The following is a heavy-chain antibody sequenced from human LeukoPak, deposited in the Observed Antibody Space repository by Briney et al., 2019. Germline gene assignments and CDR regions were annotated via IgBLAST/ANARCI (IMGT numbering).Heavy chain of an antibody. D-gene: IGHD3-10*01. V-gene: IGHV1-69*04. J-gene: IGHJ4*02. CDR3: ARDPFSRRREFGELTDY. Sequence: ASVKVSCKASGGTFSSYAISWVRQAPGQGLEWMGRIIPILGIANYAQKFQGRVTITADKSTSTAYMELSSLRSEDTAVYYCARDPFSRRREFGELTDYWGQGTLVTVSS. CDR1: GGTFSSYA. CDR2: IIPILGIA.